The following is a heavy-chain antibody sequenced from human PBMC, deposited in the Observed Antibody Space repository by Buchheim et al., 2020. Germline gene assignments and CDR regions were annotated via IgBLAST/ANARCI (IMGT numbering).Heavy chain of an antibody. D-gene: IGHD3-9*01. CDR1: GFTSNTHA. CDR3: ASGLTGYLFDY. CDR2: FGKSGNT. V-gene: IGHV3-23*01. Sequence: EVQLLESGGGLVQPGGSLRLSCAASGFTSNTHATMRWVRQAPGKGLEWVSTFGKSGNTYYAASVQGRFTISRDSPKNTVYLQMSSLRADDTAVYYCASGLTGYLFDYWGQGTL. J-gene: IGHJ4*02.